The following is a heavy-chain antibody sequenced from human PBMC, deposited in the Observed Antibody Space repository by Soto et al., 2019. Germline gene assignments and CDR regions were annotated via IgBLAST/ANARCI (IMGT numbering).Heavy chain of an antibody. CDR3: TTGSRYCSGGTCYYFDY. CDR1: GFTFSNAW. Sequence: GGSLRLSCAASGFTFSNAWMNWVRQAPGKGLEWDGRNKSKTDGGTTDYAAPVKGRFTISRDDSKNTLYLQMNSLKSEDTFVYYCTTGSRYCSGGTCYYFDYWGQGTLVTVSS. V-gene: IGHV3-15*07. D-gene: IGHD2-15*01. J-gene: IGHJ4*02. CDR2: NKSKTDGGTT.